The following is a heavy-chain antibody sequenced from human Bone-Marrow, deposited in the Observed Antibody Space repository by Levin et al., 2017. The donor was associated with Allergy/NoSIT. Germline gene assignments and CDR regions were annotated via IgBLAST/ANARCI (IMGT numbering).Heavy chain of an antibody. CDR3: ATSGDYMITFGGDYYMDV. D-gene: IGHD3-16*01. V-gene: IGHV1-24*01. Sequence: GASVKVSCKVSGYTLTELSMHWVRQAPGKGLEWMGGFDPEDGETIYAQKFQGRVTMTEDTSTDTAYMELSSLRSEDTAVYYCATSGDYMITFGGDYYMDVWGKGTTVTVSS. J-gene: IGHJ6*03. CDR2: FDPEDGET. CDR1: GYTLTELS.